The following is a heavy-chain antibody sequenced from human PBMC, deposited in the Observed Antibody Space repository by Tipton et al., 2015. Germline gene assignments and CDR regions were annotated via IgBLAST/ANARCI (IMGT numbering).Heavy chain of an antibody. CDR2: IWEDGSNK. J-gene: IGHJ6*02. D-gene: IGHD6-13*01. Sequence: SLRLSCADSGFTFSTYGMHWVRQAPGKGLEWVAVIWEDGSNKYYADSVKGRFTISRDNSKNTLYLQMNSLRAEDTAVYYCARQSSFPYYYYGMDVWGQGTTVTVSS. CDR3: ARQSSFPYYYYGMDV. CDR1: GFTFSTYG. V-gene: IGHV3-33*08.